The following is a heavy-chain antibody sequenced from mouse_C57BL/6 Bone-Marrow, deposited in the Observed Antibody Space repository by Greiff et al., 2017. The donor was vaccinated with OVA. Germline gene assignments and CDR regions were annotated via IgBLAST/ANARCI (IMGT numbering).Heavy chain of an antibody. V-gene: IGHV1-42*01. D-gene: IGHD2-10*01. CDR1: GYSFTGYY. Sequence: VQLKHSGPELVKPGASVKISCKASGYSFTGYYMNWVKQSPEKSLEWIGEINPSTGGTTYNQKFKAKATLTVDKSSSTAYMQLKSLTSEDSAVYYCANGLLRNYAMDYWGQGTSVTVSS. CDR3: ANGLLRNYAMDY. CDR2: INPSTGGT. J-gene: IGHJ4*01.